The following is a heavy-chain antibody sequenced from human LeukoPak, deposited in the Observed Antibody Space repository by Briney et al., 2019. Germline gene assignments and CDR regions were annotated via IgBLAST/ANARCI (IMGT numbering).Heavy chain of an antibody. Sequence: ASVKVSCKASGYIFTSYAMHWVRQAPGQRLEWMGWMSPNSGNTGYAQKFQGRITMTKNTSISTAYMELSSLRSEDTAVYYCARDQSRGYGFDYWGQGTLVTVSS. V-gene: IGHV1-8*02. CDR1: GYIFTSYA. CDR2: MSPNSGNT. J-gene: IGHJ4*02. CDR3: ARDQSRGYGFDY. D-gene: IGHD5-12*01.